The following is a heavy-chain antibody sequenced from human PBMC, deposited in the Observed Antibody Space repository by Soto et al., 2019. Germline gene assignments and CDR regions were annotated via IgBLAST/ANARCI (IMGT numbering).Heavy chain of an antibody. Sequence: EVQLVESGGGLVQPGRSLRLSCAASGFTFDDSAMHWVRQPPGKGLEWVSGIGSNIGGIGYAVSVKGRFTISRDNAKNSLYLQMNSLRAEDTALYYCAKGLSEGYFDYWGQGTLVTVSS. V-gene: IGHV3-9*01. J-gene: IGHJ4*02. CDR3: AKGLSEGYFDY. CDR1: GFTFDDSA. CDR2: IGSNIGGI.